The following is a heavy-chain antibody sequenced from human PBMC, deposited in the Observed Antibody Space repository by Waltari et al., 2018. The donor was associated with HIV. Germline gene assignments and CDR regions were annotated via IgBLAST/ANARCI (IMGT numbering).Heavy chain of an antibody. Sequence: QLHLQESGPGLVKPSETLSLTCSVSGAPISSSSYYWAWTRQPPGKGLEWIGAIYYSGTAYYNPSVKSRVSASLDASKNELSLKLTSVTATDTALYYCARLRFHSLYYFDSWGPGILVTVSS. CDR1: GAPISSSSYY. CDR2: IYYSGTA. V-gene: IGHV4-39*01. J-gene: IGHJ4*02. D-gene: IGHD3-16*01. CDR3: ARLRFHSLYYFDS.